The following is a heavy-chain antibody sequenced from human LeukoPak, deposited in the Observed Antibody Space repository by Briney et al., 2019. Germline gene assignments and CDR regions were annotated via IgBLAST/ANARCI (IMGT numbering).Heavy chain of an antibody. CDR1: GGSISSSSYY. D-gene: IGHD5-12*01. CDR3: AGTPYSGYDLYFDY. Sequence: PSETLSLTCTVSGGSISSSSYYWGWIRQPPGKGLEWIGSIYYSGSTYYNPSLKSRVTISVDTSKNQFSLKLSSVTAADTAVYYCAGTPYSGYDLYFDYWGQGTLVTVSS. V-gene: IGHV4-39*07. J-gene: IGHJ4*02. CDR2: IYYSGST.